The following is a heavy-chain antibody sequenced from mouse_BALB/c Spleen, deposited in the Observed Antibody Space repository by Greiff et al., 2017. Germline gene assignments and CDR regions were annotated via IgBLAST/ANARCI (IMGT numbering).Heavy chain of an antibody. CDR1: GCSITSGYY. CDR2: ISYDGSN. V-gene: IGHV3-6*02. J-gene: IGHJ2*01. Sequence: ESGPGLVKPSQSLSLTCSVTGCSITSGYYWNWIRQFPGNKLEWMGYISYDGSNNYNPSLKNRISITRDTSKNQFFLKLNSVTTEDTATYYCAREGVFPHFDYWGQGTTLTVSS. CDR3: AREGVFPHFDY.